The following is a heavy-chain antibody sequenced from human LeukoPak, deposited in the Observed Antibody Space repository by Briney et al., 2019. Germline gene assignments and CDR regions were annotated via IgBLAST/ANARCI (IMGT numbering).Heavy chain of an antibody. Sequence: GGSLRLSCAASGFSFSSYEMNWVRLAPGKGLEWVSYIGSSGSTVYYADSVKGRFTISRDNAKNSLYLQMNSLRDEDTAVYYCARDTLVYADSPDAFDIWGQGTMVTVSS. CDR1: GFSFSSYE. V-gene: IGHV3-48*03. CDR2: IGSSGSTV. CDR3: ARDTLVYADSPDAFDI. D-gene: IGHD4-17*01. J-gene: IGHJ3*02.